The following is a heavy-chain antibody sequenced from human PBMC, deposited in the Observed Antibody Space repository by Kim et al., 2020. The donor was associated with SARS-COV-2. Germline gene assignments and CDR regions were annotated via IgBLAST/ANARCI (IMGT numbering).Heavy chain of an antibody. CDR2: INPNSGGT. V-gene: IGHV1-2*02. CDR1: GYTFTGYY. CDR3: ARVGWIQRPVGYYYYGMDV. D-gene: IGHD5-18*01. J-gene: IGHJ6*02. Sequence: ASVKVSCKASGYTFTGYYMHWVRQAPGQGLEWMGWINPNSGGTNYAQKFQGRVTMTRDTSISTAYMELSRLRSDDTAVYYCARVGWIQRPVGYYYYGMDVWGQGTTVTVSS.